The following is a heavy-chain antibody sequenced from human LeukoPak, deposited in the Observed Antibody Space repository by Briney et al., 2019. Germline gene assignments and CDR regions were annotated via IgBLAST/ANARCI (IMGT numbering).Heavy chain of an antibody. J-gene: IGHJ2*01. Sequence: PLETPSLTCTVSGGSISHYFWSWIRQPPGKALEWIGYIYYSGSTNYNPSLKSRVTISVDTSKNQFSLKLSSVTAADTAVYYCAKTVAGYWYFDLWGRGTLVTVSS. CDR1: GGSISHYF. CDR3: AKTVAGYWYFDL. CDR2: IYYSGST. V-gene: IGHV4-59*08. D-gene: IGHD6-19*01.